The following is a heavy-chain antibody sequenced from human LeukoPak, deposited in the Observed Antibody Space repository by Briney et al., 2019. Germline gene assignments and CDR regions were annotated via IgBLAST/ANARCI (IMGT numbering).Heavy chain of an antibody. CDR2: MNPNSANT. D-gene: IGHD2-2*01. Sequence: GASVKASCKASGYTFTTSDINRVRQATGQGLEWMGWMNPNSANTGYAQKFQGRVTMTRNTSISTAYVEPSSLRFEYTAVYYCARVNCSSTSCRSKFLDYWGQGTLVTVSS. J-gene: IGHJ4*02. CDR1: GYTFTTSD. V-gene: IGHV1-8*01. CDR3: ARVNCSSTSCRSKFLDY.